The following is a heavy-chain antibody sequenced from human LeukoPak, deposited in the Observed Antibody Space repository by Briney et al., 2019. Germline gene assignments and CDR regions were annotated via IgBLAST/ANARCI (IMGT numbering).Heavy chain of an antibody. CDR3: ARSAVLRYFDWSTNYYFDY. D-gene: IGHD3-9*01. Sequence: PGGSLRLSCATSGFTFSSYAMHWVRQAPGKGLEWVAVISYDGSNKYYADSVKGRFTISRDNSKNTLYLQMNSLRAEDTAVYYCARSAVLRYFDWSTNYYFDYWGQGTLVTVSS. CDR1: GFTFSSYA. J-gene: IGHJ4*02. CDR2: ISYDGSNK. V-gene: IGHV3-30*04.